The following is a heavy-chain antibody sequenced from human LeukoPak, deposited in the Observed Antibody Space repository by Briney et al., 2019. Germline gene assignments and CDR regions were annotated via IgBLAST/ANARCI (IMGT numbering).Heavy chain of an antibody. CDR3: ARVAWYYDFWSGPKGWFDP. Sequence: PSETLSLTCSVSGGSISSSSYHWGWIRQPPGKGLEWIGSIYYSGTTYYNPSLKSRVTISVDTSKNQFSLKLSSVTAADTAVYYCARVAWYYDFWSGPKGWFDPWGQGTLVTVSS. CDR1: GGSISSSSYH. J-gene: IGHJ5*02. D-gene: IGHD3-3*01. CDR2: IYYSGTT. V-gene: IGHV4-39*07.